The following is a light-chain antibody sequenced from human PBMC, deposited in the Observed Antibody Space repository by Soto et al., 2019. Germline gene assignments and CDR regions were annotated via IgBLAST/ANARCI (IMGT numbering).Light chain of an antibody. CDR1: QNIDNS. V-gene: IGKV1-39*01. J-gene: IGKJ5*01. CDR3: QQSSSSPPIT. CDR2: AAS. Sequence: DIQLTPSPSSLSASLGDSVSISFRASQNIDNSLHWYRQKSGEVPEVLIYAASTLRDGVSSRISGSGYGTEFTLTISNLLPDDFATYYCQQSSSSPPITLGQGTRLEIK.